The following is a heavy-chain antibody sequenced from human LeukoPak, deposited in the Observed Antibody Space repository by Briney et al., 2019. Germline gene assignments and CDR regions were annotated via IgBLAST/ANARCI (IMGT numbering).Heavy chain of an antibody. CDR3: AKDRGSTYGMDV. V-gene: IGHV3-23*01. CDR1: GFTISSYA. D-gene: IGHD3-10*01. J-gene: IGHJ6*02. Sequence: GGSLRLSCAASGFTISSYAMSWVRQAPGKGLEWVSAISGSGGSTYYADSVKGRFTISRDNSKNTLYLQMNSLRAEDTAVYYCAKDRGSTYGMDVWGQGTTVTVSS. CDR2: ISGSGGST.